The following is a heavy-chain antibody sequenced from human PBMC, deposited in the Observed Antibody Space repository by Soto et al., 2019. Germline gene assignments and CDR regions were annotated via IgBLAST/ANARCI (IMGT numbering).Heavy chain of an antibody. CDR1: GFTFSSYA. Sequence: EVQLLESGGGLVQPGGSLRLSCAASGFTFSSYAMSWVRQAPGKGLEWVSAISGSGGSTYYADSVKGRFTISRDNSKNTLYLQMNSLRADDTAVYYCARGYDYGDYFDYWGQGTLVTVSS. CDR3: ARGYDYGDYFDY. J-gene: IGHJ4*02. CDR2: ISGSGGST. D-gene: IGHD4-17*01. V-gene: IGHV3-23*01.